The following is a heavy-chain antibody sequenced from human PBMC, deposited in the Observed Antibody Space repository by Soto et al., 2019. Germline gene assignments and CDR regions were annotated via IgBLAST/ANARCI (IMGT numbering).Heavy chain of an antibody. CDR2: INPNSGDT. V-gene: IGHV1-2*02. CDR3: ATRYSYVHF. J-gene: IGHJ4*02. D-gene: IGHD5-18*01. CDR1: GYAFIGYY. Sequence: ASVKVSCKSSGYAFIGYYIHWVRPAPGQGLEWMGWINPNSGDTNYAQKFQGRVTMTRDTSFSTAYMELSSLRSDDTAVYYCATRYSYVHFWGQGTLVTVSS.